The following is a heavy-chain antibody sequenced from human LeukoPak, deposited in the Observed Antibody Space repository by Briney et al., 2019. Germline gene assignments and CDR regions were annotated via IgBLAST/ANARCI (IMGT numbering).Heavy chain of an antibody. CDR2: ISAYNGNT. D-gene: IGHD2-2*02. Sequence: ASVKVSCKASGYTFTSYGISWVRQAPGQGLEWMGWISAYNGNTNYAQKLQGRVTMTTDTSTSTAYIELRSLRSDDTAVYYCARGGTRYCSSTSCYNLLDYWGQGTLVTVSS. J-gene: IGHJ4*02. CDR1: GYTFTSYG. V-gene: IGHV1-18*01. CDR3: ARGGTRYCSSTSCYNLLDY.